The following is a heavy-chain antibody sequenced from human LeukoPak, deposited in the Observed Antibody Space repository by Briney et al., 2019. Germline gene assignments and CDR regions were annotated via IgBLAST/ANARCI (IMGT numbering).Heavy chain of an antibody. CDR1: GFTFRIYG. D-gene: IGHD3-3*01. CDR3: AKRAASGYSPPYYYYMDV. V-gene: IGHV3-30*02. Sequence: GGSLRLSCAASGFTFRIYGMHWVRQAPGKGLEWVAFIAFDGNNRYYADSVKGRFTISRDNSKNTLYLEMHSLRPEDTAVYYCAKRAASGYSPPYYYYMDVWGKGTTVTVSS. J-gene: IGHJ6*03. CDR2: IAFDGNNR.